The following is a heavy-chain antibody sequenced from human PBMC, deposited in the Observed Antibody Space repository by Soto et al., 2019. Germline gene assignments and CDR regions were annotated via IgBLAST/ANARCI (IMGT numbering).Heavy chain of an antibody. Sequence: QVQLVQSGAEVKKPGASVKVSCTASGYTFTHYAIHWVRHAPGQRLEWMGFINAGSGNTKYSQTFQGRLTFTKDTSASTAYMDLSRLRSEDTAIYYCARGLAADGAWGQGTLVNVS. CDR3: ARGLAADGA. D-gene: IGHD6-13*01. V-gene: IGHV1-3*01. CDR1: GYTFTHYA. J-gene: IGHJ5*02. CDR2: INAGSGNT.